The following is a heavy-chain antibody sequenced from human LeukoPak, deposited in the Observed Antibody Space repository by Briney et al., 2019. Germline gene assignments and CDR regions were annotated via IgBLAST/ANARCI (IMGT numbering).Heavy chain of an antibody. CDR3: ARINRASTSYDY. V-gene: IGHV4-61*01. Sequence: SETLSLTCTVSGGSVSSGSYYWSWIRQPPGKGLEWIGYIYYSGSTNYNPSLESRVTISVDTSKNQFSLKLSSVTAADTAVYYCARINRASTSYDYWGQGTLVTVSS. D-gene: IGHD2-2*01. CDR1: GGSVSSGSYY. CDR2: IYYSGST. J-gene: IGHJ4*02.